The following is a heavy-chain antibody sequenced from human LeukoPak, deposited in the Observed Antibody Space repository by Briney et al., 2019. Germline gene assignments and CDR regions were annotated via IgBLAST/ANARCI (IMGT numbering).Heavy chain of an antibody. J-gene: IGHJ4*02. CDR3: ARGGQYSGYYYFDY. V-gene: IGHV3-21*01. Sequence: GGSLRLSCAASGFIFSSYSMNWVRQAPGKGLEWVSSISSSSSYIYYADSVKGRFTISRDNAKNSLYLQMNSLRAEDTAVYYCARGGQYSGYYYFDYWGQGTLVTVSS. D-gene: IGHD3-22*01. CDR2: ISSSSSYI. CDR1: GFIFSSYS.